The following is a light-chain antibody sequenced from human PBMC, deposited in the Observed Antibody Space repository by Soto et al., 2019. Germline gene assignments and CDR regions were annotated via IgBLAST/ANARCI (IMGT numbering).Light chain of an antibody. J-gene: IGLJ1*01. V-gene: IGLV2-14*01. CDR2: DVT. CDR3: CSYTISSTPFYV. CDR1: SSDVGGYNY. Sequence: QSALTQPASVSGSPGQSITISCTGTSSDVGGYNYVSWYQQHPGKAPKLMIYDVTNRPSGVANRFSGSKSGNTASLTISGLQAEDEADYYCCSYTISSTPFYVFGPGPKLTVL.